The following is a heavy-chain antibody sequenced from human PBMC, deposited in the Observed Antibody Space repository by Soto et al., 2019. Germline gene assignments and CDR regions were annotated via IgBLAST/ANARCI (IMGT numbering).Heavy chain of an antibody. V-gene: IGHV3-23*01. CDR3: AKFDMRAAAGRSRGGYFDY. CDR1: GFTFSSYA. CDR2: ISGSGGST. Sequence: PGGSLRLSCAASGFTFSSYAMSWVRQAPGKGLEWVSAISGSGGSTYYADSVKGRFTISRDNSKNTLYLQMNSLRAEDTAVYYCAKFDMRAAAGRSRGGYFDYWGQGTLVTAPQ. D-gene: IGHD6-13*01. J-gene: IGHJ4*02.